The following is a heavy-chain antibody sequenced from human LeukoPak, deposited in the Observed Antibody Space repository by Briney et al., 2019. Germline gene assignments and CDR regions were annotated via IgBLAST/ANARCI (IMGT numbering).Heavy chain of an antibody. CDR2: ISSSSRDI. D-gene: IGHD3-10*01. V-gene: IGHV3-21*01. Sequence: PGGSLRLSCAASGFTFSSYTMNWVRQAPGKGLEWVAAISSSSRDIFYADSVKGRFSISRENTQNSLSLQMNSLRAEDTAVYYCARGPMVRTNLFDYWGQGTLVTVSS. J-gene: IGHJ4*02. CDR3: ARGPMVRTNLFDY. CDR1: GFTFSSYT.